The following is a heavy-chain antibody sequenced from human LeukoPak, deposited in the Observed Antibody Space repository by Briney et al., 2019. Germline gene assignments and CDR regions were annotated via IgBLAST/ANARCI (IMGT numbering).Heavy chain of an antibody. CDR3: AISGLGTYYDEQFDY. J-gene: IGHJ4*02. CDR1: GGSISSSSYY. Sequence: SETLSLTCTVSGGSISSSSYYWGWIRQPPGKGLEWIGCIYYTGSTYYNPSLKSRVTISVDTSKKQFSLKLNSVTAADTAVYYCAISGLGTYYDEQFDYWGQGTLVTVSS. CDR2: IYYTGST. D-gene: IGHD3-10*01. V-gene: IGHV4-39*01.